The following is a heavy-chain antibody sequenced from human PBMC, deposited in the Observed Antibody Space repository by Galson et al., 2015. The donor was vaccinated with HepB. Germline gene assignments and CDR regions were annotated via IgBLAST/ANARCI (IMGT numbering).Heavy chain of an antibody. CDR1: GFSLRASGVG. D-gene: IGHD2-2*01. CDR3: AREGPCSSSSCNYFDY. V-gene: IGHV2-5*01. Sequence: PALVKPPQTLTLTCTFSGFSLRASGVGVGWVRQSPGKALEWLALIYWNDDKYYSPSLRSRLTITKDTSKDQVVLTMTNLDPLDTATYYCAREGPCSSSSCNYFDYWGQGTLVTVSS. CDR2: IYWNDDK. J-gene: IGHJ4*02.